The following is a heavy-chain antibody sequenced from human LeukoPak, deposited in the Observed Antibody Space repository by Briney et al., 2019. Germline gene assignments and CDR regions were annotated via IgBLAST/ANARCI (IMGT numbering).Heavy chain of an antibody. CDR1: GYSISSGYY. CDR2: IYHSGST. CDR3: ARQEIGNCSSSSCYSFDY. Sequence: PSETLSLTCTVSGYSISSGYYWGWIRQPPGKGLEWIGSIYHSGSTYYNPSLKSRVSISVDTSKNQFSLKLLSSVTAADTAVYYCARQEIGNCSSSSCYSFDYWGQGTLVTVSS. J-gene: IGHJ4*02. D-gene: IGHD2-2*02. V-gene: IGHV4-38-2*02.